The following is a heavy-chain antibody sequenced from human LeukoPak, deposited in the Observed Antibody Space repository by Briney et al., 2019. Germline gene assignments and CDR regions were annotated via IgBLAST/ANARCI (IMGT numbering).Heavy chain of an antibody. Sequence: GGSLRLSCAASGFTFSSYGMHWVRQAPGKGLEWVAVISYDGRNKYYADSVKGRFTISRDNSKNTLYLQMNSLRAEGTAVYYCAKEMYYFENSGQRRGIDYWGQGTLVTVSS. D-gene: IGHD3-22*01. CDR2: ISYDGRNK. V-gene: IGHV3-30*18. CDR1: GFTFSSYG. J-gene: IGHJ4*02. CDR3: AKEMYYFENSGQRRGIDY.